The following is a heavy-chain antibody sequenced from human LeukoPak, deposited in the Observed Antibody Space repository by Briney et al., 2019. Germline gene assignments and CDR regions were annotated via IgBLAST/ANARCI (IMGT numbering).Heavy chain of an antibody. CDR1: GYTFTSYA. J-gene: IGHJ4*02. Sequence: ASVKVSCKASGYTFTSYAMNWVRQAPGQGLEWMGWINTNTGNPTYAQGFTGRFVFSLDTSVSTAYLQISSLKAEDTAVCYCARDHIGYSSGWFGLERGPLESFDYWGQGTLVTVSS. V-gene: IGHV7-4-1*02. D-gene: IGHD6-19*01. CDR3: ARDHIGYSSGWFGLERGPLESFDY. CDR2: INTNTGNP.